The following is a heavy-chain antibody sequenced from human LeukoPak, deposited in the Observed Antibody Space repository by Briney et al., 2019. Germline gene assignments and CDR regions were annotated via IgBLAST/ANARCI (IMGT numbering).Heavy chain of an antibody. D-gene: IGHD1-26*01. CDR1: GFTFDDYA. V-gene: IGHV3-9*01. Sequence: GGSLRLSCAASGFTFDDYAMHWVRHAPGKGLEWVSGISWNSGSIGYADSVKGRFTISRDNAKNSLYLQMNSLRAEDTALYYCAKDRGATTRSYGMDVWGQGTTVTVSS. CDR3: AKDRGATTRSYGMDV. CDR2: ISWNSGSI. J-gene: IGHJ6*02.